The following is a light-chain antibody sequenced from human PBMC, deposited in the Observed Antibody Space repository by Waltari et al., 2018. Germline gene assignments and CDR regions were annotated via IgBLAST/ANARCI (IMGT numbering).Light chain of an antibody. J-gene: IGKJ2*01. CDR3: MQALQTPNT. Sequence: DIVVTQSPLSLTVTPGEPASISCRSSQSLLHSNGYNYLDWYLQKPGQSPQLLIYLGSNRASGVTDRFSGSGSGIDFTLKITRVEAEDVGVYYCMQALQTPNTFGQGTKLEIK. V-gene: IGKV2-28*01. CDR1: QSLLHSNGYNY. CDR2: LGS.